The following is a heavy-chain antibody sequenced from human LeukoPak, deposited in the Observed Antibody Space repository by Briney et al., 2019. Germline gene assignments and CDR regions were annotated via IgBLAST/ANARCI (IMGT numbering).Heavy chain of an antibody. V-gene: IGHV3-23*01. Sequence: GGSLRLSCAASGFTFSSYAMSWVRQAPGKGLEWVSAISGSGGSTYYADSVKGRFTISRDNSKNTLYLQMNSLRVEDTAVYYCAKDGYGSGSYSGGSDYWGQGTLVTVSS. CDR1: GFTFSSYA. D-gene: IGHD3-10*01. J-gene: IGHJ4*02. CDR3: AKDGYGSGSYSGGSDY. CDR2: ISGSGGST.